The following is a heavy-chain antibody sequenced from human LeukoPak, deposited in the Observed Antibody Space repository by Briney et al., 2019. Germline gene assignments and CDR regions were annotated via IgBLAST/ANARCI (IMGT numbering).Heavy chain of an antibody. D-gene: IGHD3-10*01. CDR3: ARERHYYGSGSYSSSHAFDI. Sequence: ASVKVSCKASGYTFTSYYMHWVRQAPGQGLEWMGIINPSGGSTSYAQKFQGRVTMTRDTSTSTVYMELSSLRSEDTAVYYCARERHYYGSGSYSSSHAFDIWGQGTMVTVSS. J-gene: IGHJ3*02. CDR2: INPSGGST. V-gene: IGHV1-46*01. CDR1: GYTFTSYY.